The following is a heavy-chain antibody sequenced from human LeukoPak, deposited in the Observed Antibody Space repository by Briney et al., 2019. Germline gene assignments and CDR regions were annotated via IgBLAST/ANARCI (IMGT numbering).Heavy chain of an antibody. CDR3: ARDYYDSSGYYYRDY. Sequence: GGSLRLSCAASGFTFSSYSMNWVRQAPGKGLEWVSSISSSSYIYYADSVKGRFTISRDNAKNSLYLQMNSLRAEDTAVYYCARDYYDSSGYYYRDYWGQGTLVTVSS. D-gene: IGHD3-22*01. CDR1: GFTFSSYS. CDR2: ISSSSYI. V-gene: IGHV3-21*01. J-gene: IGHJ4*02.